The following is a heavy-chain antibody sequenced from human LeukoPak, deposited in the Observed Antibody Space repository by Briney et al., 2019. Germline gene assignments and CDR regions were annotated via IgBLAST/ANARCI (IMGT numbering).Heavy chain of an antibody. CDR3: AHRGLRFLEWLTWFDP. CDR1: GFSLSTSGVG. CDR2: IYWDDDK. J-gene: IGHJ5*02. V-gene: IGHV2-5*02. D-gene: IGHD3-3*01. Sequence: SGPTLVKPTQTLTLTCTFSGFSLSTSGVGVGWIRQPPGKALEWLALIYWDDDKRYSPSLKSRLTITKDTSKHQVVLTMTNMDPVDTATYYCAHRGLRFLEWLTWFDPWGQGTLVTVSS.